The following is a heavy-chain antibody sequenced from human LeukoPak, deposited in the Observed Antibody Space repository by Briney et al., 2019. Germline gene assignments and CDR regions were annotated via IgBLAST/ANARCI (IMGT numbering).Heavy chain of an antibody. D-gene: IGHD6-13*01. CDR1: GDSISSGSYY. Sequence: SETLSLTCTVSGDSISSGSYYWSWIRQPAGKGLEWLGRIYTSGSTNYNTSLKSRVTISVDTSKNQFSLTLSSVTAADTAVYCWARGPYSSSWYGWFDPWGQGTLVTVSS. CDR3: ARGPYSSSWYGWFDP. V-gene: IGHV4-61*02. J-gene: IGHJ5*02. CDR2: IYTSGST.